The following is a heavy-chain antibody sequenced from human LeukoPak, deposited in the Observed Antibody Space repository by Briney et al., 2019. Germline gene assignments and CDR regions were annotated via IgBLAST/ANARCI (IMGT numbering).Heavy chain of an antibody. CDR1: GDSISSSPYY. CDR3: ARGGYQQTSTFDF. V-gene: IGHV4-39*07. Sequence: PSETLSLTCAVSGDSISSSPYYWVWIRQPPGKGLEWIGGVFYSGTTYYNPSLKSRVTISVDTSKNQFSLQLRSVTAADTAVYYCARGGYQQTSTFDFWGQGTLVNVSS. J-gene: IGHJ4*02. CDR2: VFYSGTT. D-gene: IGHD5-18*01.